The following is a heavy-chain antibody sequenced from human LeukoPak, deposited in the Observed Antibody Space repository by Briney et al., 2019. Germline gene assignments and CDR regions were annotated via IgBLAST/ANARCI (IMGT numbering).Heavy chain of an antibody. CDR2: ISPYDGNT. CDR3: ARVMIRGVSNWFDP. V-gene: IGHV1-18*01. D-gene: IGHD3-10*01. J-gene: IGHJ5*02. Sequence: ASVKVSCKASGYAFTGYGISWVRQAPGQGLEWMGWISPYDGNTNYAQKFQGRVTLTTDTSTSTAYMELRSLRSDDTAVYYCARVMIRGVSNWFDPWGLGTLVTVSS. CDR1: GYAFTGYG.